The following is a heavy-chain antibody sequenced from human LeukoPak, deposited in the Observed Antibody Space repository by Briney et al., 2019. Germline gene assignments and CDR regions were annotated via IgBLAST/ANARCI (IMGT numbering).Heavy chain of an antibody. D-gene: IGHD3-10*01. Sequence: PGGSLRLSCAASGFTFSIYGTHWVRQAPGKGLEWVAVIRYDGSNKYYADSVKSRFTISRDNSKNTLYLQMNSLRAEDTAVYYCAKDTLWFGEFHFDYWGQGTLVTVSS. J-gene: IGHJ4*02. V-gene: IGHV3-30*02. CDR1: GFTFSIYG. CDR2: IRYDGSNK. CDR3: AKDTLWFGEFHFDY.